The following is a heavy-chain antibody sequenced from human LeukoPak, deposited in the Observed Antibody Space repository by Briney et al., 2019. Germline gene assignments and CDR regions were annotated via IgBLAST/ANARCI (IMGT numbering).Heavy chain of an antibody. D-gene: IGHD3-22*01. Sequence: ALVKVSCKASGGTFSSYAISWVRQAPGQGLEWMGRIIPIFGIANYAQKFQGRVTITADKSTSTAYMELSSLRSEDTAVYYCARERGTYYYDSSGYYSWGQGTLVTVSS. CDR1: GGTFSSYA. V-gene: IGHV1-69*04. CDR2: IIPIFGIA. J-gene: IGHJ4*02. CDR3: ARERGTYYYDSSGYYS.